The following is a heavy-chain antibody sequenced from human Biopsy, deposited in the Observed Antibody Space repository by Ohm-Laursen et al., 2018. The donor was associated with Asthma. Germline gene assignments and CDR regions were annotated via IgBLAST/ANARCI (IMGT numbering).Heavy chain of an antibody. D-gene: IGHD4-17*01. J-gene: IGHJ6*02. CDR1: GGTFSRYA. V-gene: IGHV1-69*13. CDR2: IIPIFGTA. CDR3: ARGGYYGDRRHHNGLDV. Sequence: SVKVSCNASGGTFSRYAISWVRQAPGQGLEWMGGIIPIFGTANYAQKFQGRVTITADESTSTAYMELSSLRSEDTAVYYCARGGYYGDRRHHNGLDVWGQGATVTVSS.